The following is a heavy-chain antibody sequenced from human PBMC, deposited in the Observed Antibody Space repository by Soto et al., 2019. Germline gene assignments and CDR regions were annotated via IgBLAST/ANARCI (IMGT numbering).Heavy chain of an antibody. J-gene: IGHJ4*02. CDR1: GGTFSSYT. Sequence: ASVKVSCKASGGTFSSYTISWVRQAPGQGLEWMGRIIPILGIANYAQKFQGRVTITADKSTSTAYMELSSLRSEDTAVYYCAREDSSGWPPLDYWGQGTLVTVSS. CDR3: AREDSSGWPPLDY. D-gene: IGHD6-19*01. CDR2: IIPILGIA. V-gene: IGHV1-69*04.